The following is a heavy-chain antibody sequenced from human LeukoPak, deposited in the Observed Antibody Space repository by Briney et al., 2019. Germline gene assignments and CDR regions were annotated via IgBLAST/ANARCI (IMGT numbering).Heavy chain of an antibody. J-gene: IGHJ3*02. CDR2: IRSKANSYAT. CDR1: GFTFSGSA. CDR3: ARAGHYYDSSGYSTRGAFDI. D-gene: IGHD3-22*01. Sequence: GGSLRLSCAASGFTFSGSAMHWVRQAPGKGLEWVGRIRSKANSYATAYAASVKGRFTISRDDSKNTAYLQMNSLKTEDTAVYYCARAGHYYDSSGYSTRGAFDIWGQGTMVTVSP. V-gene: IGHV3-73*01.